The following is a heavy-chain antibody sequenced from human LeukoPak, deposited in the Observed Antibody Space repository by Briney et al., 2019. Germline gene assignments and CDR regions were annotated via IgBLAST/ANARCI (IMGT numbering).Heavy chain of an antibody. D-gene: IGHD6-13*01. J-gene: IGHJ4*02. CDR3: AKEPTYSSTWYGIDY. V-gene: IGHV3-21*04. CDR2: ISSSSSYI. Sequence: GGSLRLSCAASGFTFSSYSMNWVRQAPGKGLEWVSSISSSSSYIYYADSVKGRFTISRDISKNTLYLQMNSLRAEDTAVYYCAKEPTYSSTWYGIDYWGQGTLVTVSS. CDR1: GFTFSSYS.